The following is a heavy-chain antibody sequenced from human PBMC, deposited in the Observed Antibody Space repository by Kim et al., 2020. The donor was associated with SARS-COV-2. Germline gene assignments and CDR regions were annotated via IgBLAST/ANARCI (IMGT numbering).Heavy chain of an antibody. Sequence: SVKVSCKASGGTFSSYAISWVRQAPGQGLEWMGGIIPIFGTANYAQKFQGRVTITADESTSTAYMELSSLRSEDTAVYYCARGRHGYNNDPVDYWGEGALVTVSS. D-gene: IGHD5-12*01. CDR2: IIPIFGTA. CDR3: ARGRHGYNNDPVDY. V-gene: IGHV1-69*13. CDR1: GGTFSSYA. J-gene: IGHJ4*02.